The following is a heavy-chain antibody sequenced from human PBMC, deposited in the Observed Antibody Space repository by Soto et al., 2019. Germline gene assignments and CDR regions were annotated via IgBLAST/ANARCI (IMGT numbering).Heavy chain of an antibody. CDR2: INPNSGGT. J-gene: IGHJ4*02. CDR1: GYTFTGYY. Sequence: GASVKVSCKASGYTFTGYYMDWVRQAPGQGLEWMGWINPNSGGTNYAQKFQGWVTMTRDTSISTAYMELSRLRSDDTAVYYGAIGIGIITPEYYFDYWGQGTLVTVSS. D-gene: IGHD3-22*01. V-gene: IGHV1-2*04. CDR3: AIGIGIITPEYYFDY.